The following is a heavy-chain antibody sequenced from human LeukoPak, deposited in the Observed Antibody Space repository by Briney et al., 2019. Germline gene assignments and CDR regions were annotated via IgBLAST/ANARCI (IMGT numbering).Heavy chain of an antibody. D-gene: IGHD1-26*01. CDR1: GFTFSSYA. J-gene: IGHJ4*02. V-gene: IGHV3-23*01. Sequence: PGGSLRLSCAASGFTFSSYAMSWVRQAPGKGLEWASVISGSGGSTYYADSVKGRFTISRDNSKNTLYLQMNSLRAEDTAVYYCAKRSSGSYSYYFDYWGQGTLVTVSS. CDR3: AKRSSGSYSYYFDY. CDR2: ISGSGGST.